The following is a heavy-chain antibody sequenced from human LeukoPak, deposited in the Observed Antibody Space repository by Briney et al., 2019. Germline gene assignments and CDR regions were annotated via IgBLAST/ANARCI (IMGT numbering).Heavy chain of an antibody. CDR2: ISYDGSNK. V-gene: IGHV3-30*19. CDR3: ARESGDYYYYYYMDV. Sequence: GGSLRLSCAASGFTFGSYGMPWARQAPGKGLEWVAVISYDGSNKYYADSVKGRFTISRDNSKNTLYLQMNSLRAEDTAVYYCARESGDYYYYYYMDVWGKGTTVTVSS. CDR1: GFTFGSYG. J-gene: IGHJ6*03. D-gene: IGHD2-21*02.